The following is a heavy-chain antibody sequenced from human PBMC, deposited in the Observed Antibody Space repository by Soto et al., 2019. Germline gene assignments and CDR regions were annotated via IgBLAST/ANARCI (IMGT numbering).Heavy chain of an antibody. J-gene: IGHJ4*02. Sequence: SETLSPTCTVSGGSVSSGSYYWSWIRQPPGKGLEWIGYIYYSGSTNYNPSLKSRVTISVDTSKNQFSLKLSSVTAADTAVYYCARSPIAARPDYWGQGTLVTVSS. V-gene: IGHV4-61*01. D-gene: IGHD6-6*01. CDR1: GGSVSSGSYY. CDR2: IYYSGST. CDR3: ARSPIAARPDY.